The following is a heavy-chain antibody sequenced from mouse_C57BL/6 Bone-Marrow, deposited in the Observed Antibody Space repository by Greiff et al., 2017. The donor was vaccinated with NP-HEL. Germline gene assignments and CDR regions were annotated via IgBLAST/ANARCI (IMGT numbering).Heavy chain of an antibody. J-gene: IGHJ1*03. CDR2: ISSGGSYT. Sequence: DVMLVESGGDLVKPGGSLKLSCAASGFTFSSYGMPWVRQTPDKRLEWVATISSGGSYTYYPDSVKGRFTISRDNAKNTLYLQMSSLKSEDTAMYYCARHEGYYWYFDDWGKGTTVTVSS. CDR3: ARHEGYYWYFDD. D-gene: IGHD2-3*01. V-gene: IGHV5-6*02. CDR1: GFTFSSYG.